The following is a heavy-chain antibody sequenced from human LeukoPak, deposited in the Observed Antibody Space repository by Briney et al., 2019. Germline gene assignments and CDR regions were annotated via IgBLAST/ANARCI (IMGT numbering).Heavy chain of an antibody. CDR2: ISGSDAST. CDR1: GFTFRIYA. V-gene: IGHV3-23*01. D-gene: IGHD3-3*01. J-gene: IGHJ6*02. Sequence: GSSLRRSCAASGFTFRIYAMSWVRQAPGKGLEWVSGISGSDASTFYADSVMGRFTISRDNSMNTLYLQMNNVRAEDAAIYFCARRGSEWNSYFYPMDVWGQGTTVTVSS. CDR3: ARRGSEWNSYFYPMDV.